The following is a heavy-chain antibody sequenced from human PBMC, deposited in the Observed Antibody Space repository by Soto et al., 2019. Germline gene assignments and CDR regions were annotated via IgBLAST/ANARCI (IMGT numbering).Heavy chain of an antibody. CDR1: GSTFSSDV. V-gene: IGHV3-23*01. CDR3: ATRDRVTSGSSHFYEADV. Sequence: EGQLLESWGGLVQPGGSLRLSCVASGSTFSSDVMSWVRQAPGKGLEWVSGISGGTTYYADYVKGRFIISRDSSKNTLFLQMNSLRAEDTGVYQCATRDRVTSGSSHFYEADVWCQGTTVTVYS. CDR2: ISGGTT. J-gene: IGHJ6*02. D-gene: IGHD1-26*01.